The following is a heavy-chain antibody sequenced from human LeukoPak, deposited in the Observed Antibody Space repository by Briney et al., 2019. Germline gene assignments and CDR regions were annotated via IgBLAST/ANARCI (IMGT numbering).Heavy chain of an antibody. J-gene: IGHJ4*02. D-gene: IGHD5-18*01. Sequence: ASVKVSCKASGGTFSSYAISWVRQAPGQGLEWMGGIIPIFGTANYAQKFQGRVTITADESTSTAYIELSSLRSEDTAVYYCARDHPVDTAMVFLEWEIDYWGQGTLVTVSS. CDR1: GGTFSSYA. CDR2: IIPIFGTA. V-gene: IGHV1-69*13. CDR3: ARDHPVDTAMVFLEWEIDY.